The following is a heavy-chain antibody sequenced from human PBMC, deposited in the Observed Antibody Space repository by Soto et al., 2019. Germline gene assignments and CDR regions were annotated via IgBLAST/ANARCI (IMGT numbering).Heavy chain of an antibody. D-gene: IGHD3-22*01. V-gene: IGHV1-69*01. J-gene: IGHJ4*02. CDR3: ARQFDYDTSGYYYAY. CDR1: GGTFNKYA. CDR2: ITPLFGTP. Sequence: QVQLVQSGTEVKKPGSSVKVSCKASGGTFNKYAIDWVRQAPGQGLEWMGGITPLFGTPNYAQRFQGRVTISADEVTSISFTKLRSRRSDDTGVYYCARQFDYDTSGYYYAYWGQGTLVTVSS.